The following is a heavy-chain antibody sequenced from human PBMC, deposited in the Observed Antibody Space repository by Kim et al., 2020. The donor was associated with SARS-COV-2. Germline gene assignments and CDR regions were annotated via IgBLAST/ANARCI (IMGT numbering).Heavy chain of an antibody. CDR1: GFIFSNYY. J-gene: IGHJ4*02. Sequence: GGSLRLSCAASGFIFSNYYMGWVRQAPGKGLEWVGNINQDGSDNHCVDSVKGRFTLSRDNAQNSLYLQMNSLRAEDTAVYYCARSDTYPTATHYTVYWGQRTLVGVSS. CDR2: INQDGSDN. CDR3: ARSDTYPTATHYTVY. D-gene: IGHD4-17*01. V-gene: IGHV3-7*03.